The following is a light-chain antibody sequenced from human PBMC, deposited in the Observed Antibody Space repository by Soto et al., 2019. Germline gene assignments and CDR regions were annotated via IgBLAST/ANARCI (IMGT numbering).Light chain of an antibody. CDR1: QSISSW. J-gene: IGKJ1*01. CDR3: QQYNSYPWT. CDR2: KAS. Sequence: DLQMTQSPSTLSASVGDRVTITCRASQSISSWLAWYQQKPGKAPKLLIYKASSLGSGVPSRFSGSGSGTEFTLTISSLQPDDFATYYCQQYNSYPWTFGQGTKVEIK. V-gene: IGKV1-5*03.